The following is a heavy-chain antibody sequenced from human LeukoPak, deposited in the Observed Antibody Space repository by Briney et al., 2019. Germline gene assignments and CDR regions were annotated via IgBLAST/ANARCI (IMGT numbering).Heavy chain of an antibody. CDR1: GYTFTGYY. J-gene: IGHJ3*02. V-gene: IGHV1-2*02. D-gene: IGHD1-26*01. CDR3: AIHEEWELLTDDAFDI. CDR2: INPNSGGT. Sequence: ASVKVSCKASGYTFTGYYMHWVRQAPEQGLEWMGWINPNSGGTNYAQKFQGRVTMTRDTSISTAYMELSRLRSDDTAVYYCAIHEEWELLTDDAFDIWGQGTMVTVSS.